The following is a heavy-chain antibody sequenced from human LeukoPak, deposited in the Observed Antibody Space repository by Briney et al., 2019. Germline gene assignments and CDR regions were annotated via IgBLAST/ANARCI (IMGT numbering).Heavy chain of an antibody. V-gene: IGHV4-39*07. CDR2: INFGGDT. CDR1: GGSISDNFYY. D-gene: IGHD1-26*01. CDR3: ARDIHRSAPLLYSGTYSRHYIDS. J-gene: IGHJ4*02. Sequence: SETLSLTCSVSGGSISDNFYYWAWIRQPPGKGLEWLGSINFGGDTFHNPSLESRVTMSVDTSRKLFSMNLGSVTAADTAVYYCARDIHRSAPLLYSGTYSRHYIDSWGPGTLVSVSS.